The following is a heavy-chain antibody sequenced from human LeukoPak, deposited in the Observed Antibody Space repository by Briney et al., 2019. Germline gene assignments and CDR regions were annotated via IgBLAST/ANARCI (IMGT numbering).Heavy chain of an antibody. J-gene: IGHJ3*02. Sequence: SETLSLTCAVSGDSFSSHYWTWIRQPPGRGLEWIGHISYIGTTNYNPSLKSRVTISIDTSKNQFSLKLSSVTTADTAVYYCARDLVTVTKGFDIWGLGTMVSVSS. D-gene: IGHD4-17*01. V-gene: IGHV4-59*11. CDR1: GDSFSSHY. CDR2: ISYIGTT. CDR3: ARDLVTVTKGFDI.